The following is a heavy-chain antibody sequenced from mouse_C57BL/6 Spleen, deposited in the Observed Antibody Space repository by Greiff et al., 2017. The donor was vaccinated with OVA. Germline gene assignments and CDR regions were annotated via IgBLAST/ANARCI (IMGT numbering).Heavy chain of an antibody. CDR2: ISYDGSN. V-gene: IGHV3-6*01. J-gene: IGHJ1*03. Sequence: ESGPGLVKPSQSLSLTCSVTGYSITSGYYWNWIRQFPGNKLEWMGYISYDGSNNYNPSLKNRISITRDTSKNQFFLKLNSVTTEDTATYYCAREVTTVDVWGTGTTVTVSS. D-gene: IGHD1-1*01. CDR3: AREVTTVDV. CDR1: GYSITSGYY.